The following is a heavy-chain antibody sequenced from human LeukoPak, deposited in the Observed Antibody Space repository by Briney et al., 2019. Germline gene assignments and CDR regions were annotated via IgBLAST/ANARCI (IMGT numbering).Heavy chain of an antibody. V-gene: IGHV3-21*01. J-gene: IGHJ6*03. CDR2: ISSSSSYI. Sequence: SGGSLRLSCAASGFTFSSYSMNWVRQAPGKGLEWVSSISSSSSYIYYADSVKGRFTISRDNAKNSLYLQMNSLRAEDTAVYYCARSLPPNYYYYYMDVWGNGTTVRVS. CDR1: GFTFSSYS. CDR3: ARSLPPNYYYYYMDV.